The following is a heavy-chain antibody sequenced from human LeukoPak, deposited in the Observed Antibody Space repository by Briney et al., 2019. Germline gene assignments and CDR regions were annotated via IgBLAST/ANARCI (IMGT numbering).Heavy chain of an antibody. V-gene: IGHV3-7*01. Sequence: SGGSLRLSCAGSEFTFSSYWMSWVRQAPGKGLEWVANIKQDGSKEYYVDSVKGRFTISRDNARNSLYLQMNSLRPEDTALYYCAREAIGDGSGSFYNDYWGQGTLVTVSS. CDR1: EFTFSSYW. J-gene: IGHJ4*02. D-gene: IGHD3-10*01. CDR3: AREAIGDGSGSFYNDY. CDR2: IKQDGSKE.